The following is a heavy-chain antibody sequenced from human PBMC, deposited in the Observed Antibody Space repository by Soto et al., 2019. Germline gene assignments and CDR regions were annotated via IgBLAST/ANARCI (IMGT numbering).Heavy chain of an antibody. J-gene: IGHJ6*02. CDR2: IDPSDSYT. Sequence: PGESLKISCKGSGYSFTSYWISWVRQMPGKGLEWMGRIDPSDSYTNYSPSFQGHVTISADKSISTAYLQWSSLKASDTAMYYCARLLVVVPAATTHYGMDVWGQGTTVTVSS. CDR3: ARLLVVVPAATTHYGMDV. V-gene: IGHV5-10-1*01. D-gene: IGHD2-2*01. CDR1: GYSFTSYW.